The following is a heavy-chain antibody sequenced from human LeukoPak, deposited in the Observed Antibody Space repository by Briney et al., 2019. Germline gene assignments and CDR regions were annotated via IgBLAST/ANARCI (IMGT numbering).Heavy chain of an antibody. CDR3: ARRDMATNTPFDY. V-gene: IGHV5-51*01. D-gene: IGHD5-24*01. J-gene: IGHJ4*02. CDR1: GYTFTKYW. CDR2: IYPGDSDT. Sequence: PGESLKISCKGSGYTFTKYWIGWVRQTPGKGLECMGIIYPGDSDTRYSPSFQGQGTISADKSISTAYLQWSSLKASDTAMYYCARRDMATNTPFDYWGQGTLVTVSS.